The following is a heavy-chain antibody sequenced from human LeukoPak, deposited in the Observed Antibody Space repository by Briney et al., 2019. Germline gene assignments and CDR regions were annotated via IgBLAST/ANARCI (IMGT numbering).Heavy chain of an antibody. J-gene: IGHJ4*02. D-gene: IGHD4-17*01. V-gene: IGHV3-20*04. CDR3: VRDGRGDYPKFDY. CDR2: INWNGGRT. CDR1: GFMFDDYG. Sequence: GGSLRLSCAASGFMFDDYGMSWVRQAPGKGLEWVSGINWNGGRTGYADSVKGRFTISRDNAKNSLYLQMNSLRAEDTALYYCVRDGRGDYPKFDYWGQGTLVTVSS.